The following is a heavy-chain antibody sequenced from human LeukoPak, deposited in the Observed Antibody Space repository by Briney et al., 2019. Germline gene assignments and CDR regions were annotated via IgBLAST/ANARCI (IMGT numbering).Heavy chain of an antibody. V-gene: IGHV1-58*01. Sequence: GASVKVSCKASGFTFTSSAVQWVRQARGQRLEWIGWIVVGSGNTNYAQKFQERVTITRDMSTSTAYMELRSLRSEDTAVYYCAAEVGTRDAFDIWGQGTMVTVSS. CDR1: GFTFTSSA. D-gene: IGHD1-26*01. CDR3: AAEVGTRDAFDI. J-gene: IGHJ3*02. CDR2: IVVGSGNT.